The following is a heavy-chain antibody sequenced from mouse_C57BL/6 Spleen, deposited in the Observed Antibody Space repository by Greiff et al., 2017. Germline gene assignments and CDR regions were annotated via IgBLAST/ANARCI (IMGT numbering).Heavy chain of an antibody. Sequence: VQLKQSGAELVRPGASVKLSCTASGFNIKDDYMHWVKQRPEQGLEWIGWIDPENGDTEYASKFQGKATITADTSSNTAYLQLSSLTSEDTAVYYCTTGTTMVTPAWFAYWGKGTLVTVSA. V-gene: IGHV14-4*01. CDR3: TTGTTMVTPAWFAY. CDR2: IDPENGDT. D-gene: IGHD2-2*01. J-gene: IGHJ3*01. CDR1: GFNIKDDY.